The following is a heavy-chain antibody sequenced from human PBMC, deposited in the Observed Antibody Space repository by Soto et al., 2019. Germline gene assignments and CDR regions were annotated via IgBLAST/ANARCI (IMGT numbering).Heavy chain of an antibody. J-gene: IGHJ4*02. CDR1: GGYISSSSYY. Sequence: QLQLQESGPGLVKPSETLSLTCTVSGGYISSSSYYWGWIRQPPGKGLEWIGSIYYSGSTYYNPSLKSRVTISVDTSKNQFSLKLSSVTAADTAVYYCARQTTVYYFDYWGQGTLVTVSS. D-gene: IGHD4-17*01. CDR2: IYYSGST. CDR3: ARQTTVYYFDY. V-gene: IGHV4-39*01.